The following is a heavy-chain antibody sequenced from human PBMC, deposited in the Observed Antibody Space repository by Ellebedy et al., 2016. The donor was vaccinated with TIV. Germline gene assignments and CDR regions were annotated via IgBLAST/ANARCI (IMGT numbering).Heavy chain of an antibody. V-gene: IGHV5-51*01. CDR2: IYPGDSDT. CDR1: GYSFTSYW. CDR3: ARHYWSPSYYYYMDV. D-gene: IGHD3-3*01. Sequence: GGSLRLSXKGSGYSFTSYWIGWVRQMPGKGLEWMGIIYPGDSDTRYSPSFQGQVTISADKSISTAYLQWSSLKASDTAMYYCARHYWSPSYYYYMDVWGKGTTVTVSS. J-gene: IGHJ6*03.